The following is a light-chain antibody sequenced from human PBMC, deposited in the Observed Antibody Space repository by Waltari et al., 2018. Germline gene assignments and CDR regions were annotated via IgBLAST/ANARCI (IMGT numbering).Light chain of an antibody. V-gene: IGLV2-23*01. J-gene: IGLJ1*01. CDR3: CSYTGSSTSYG. CDR1: STDLASYNL. Sequence: QPALSQPASVSGSPGQSLTITCTGASTDLASYNLVAWYQHHPTRAPKLIIYEATKRPSGISHRFSGAKSGATASLRISGLQADDEADYYCCSYTGSSTSYGCGGGTKVTVL. CDR2: EAT.